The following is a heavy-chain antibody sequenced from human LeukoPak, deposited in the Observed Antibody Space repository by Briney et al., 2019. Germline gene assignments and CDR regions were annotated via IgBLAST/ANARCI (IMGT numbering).Heavy chain of an antibody. CDR1: GFTFSSYG. Sequence: TGGSLRLSCAASGFTFSSYGMHWVRQAPGKGLEWVAVISYDGSNKYYADSVKGRFTISRDNSKNTLYLQMNSLRAEDTAVYYCASHSSGYYYYFDYWGQGTLVTVSS. D-gene: IGHD3-22*01. J-gene: IGHJ4*02. V-gene: IGHV3-30*03. CDR3: ASHSSGYYYYFDY. CDR2: ISYDGSNK.